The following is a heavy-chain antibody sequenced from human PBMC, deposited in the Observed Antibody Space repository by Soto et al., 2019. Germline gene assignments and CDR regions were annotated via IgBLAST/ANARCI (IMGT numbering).Heavy chain of an antibody. CDR1: GYTLTNHV. D-gene: IGHD4-17*01. Sequence: ASVKVSCKASGYTLTNHVVNWARQAPGQGLEWMGWISAYNGNTNYTQKLQGRVTMTTDTSTSTAYMELRSLRSDDTAVYYCAGLRTGWFDPWGQGTLVTVYS. J-gene: IGHJ5*02. CDR2: ISAYNGNT. CDR3: AGLRTGWFDP. V-gene: IGHV1-18*01.